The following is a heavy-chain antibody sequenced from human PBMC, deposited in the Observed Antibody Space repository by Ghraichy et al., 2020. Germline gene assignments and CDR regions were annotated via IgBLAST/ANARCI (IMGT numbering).Heavy chain of an antibody. CDR3: ARMITFGGVTF. J-gene: IGHJ4*02. V-gene: IGHV3-53*01. D-gene: IGHD3-16*01. CDR1: GFTVSSNY. Sequence: LSLTCAASGFTVSSNYMSWVRQAPGKGLEWVSVIYSGGSTYYADSVKGRFTISRDNSKNTLYLQMNSLRAEDTAVYYCARMITFGGVTFGGQGTLVTVSS. CDR2: IYSGGST.